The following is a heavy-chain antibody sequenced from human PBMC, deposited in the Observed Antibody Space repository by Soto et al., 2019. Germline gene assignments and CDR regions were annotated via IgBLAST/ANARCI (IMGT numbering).Heavy chain of an antibody. CDR1: GFTFSSYG. Sequence: GGSLRLSCAASGFTFSSYGMHWVRQAPGKGLEWVAVISYDGSNKYYADSVKGRFTISRDNSKNTLYLQMNSLRAEDTAVYYCAKDLENYGYYYYGMDVWGQGTTVTVSS. D-gene: IGHD1-7*01. V-gene: IGHV3-30*18. J-gene: IGHJ6*02. CDR3: AKDLENYGYYYYGMDV. CDR2: ISYDGSNK.